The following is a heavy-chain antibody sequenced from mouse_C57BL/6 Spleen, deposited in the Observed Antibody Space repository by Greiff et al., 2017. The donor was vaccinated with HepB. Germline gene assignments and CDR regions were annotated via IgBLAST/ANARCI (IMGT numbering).Heavy chain of an antibody. D-gene: IGHD1-1*01. CDR3: ARDYGSSYRYYFDY. Sequence: EVKLMESGGGLVKPGGSLKLSCAASGFTFSDYGMHWVRQAPEKGLEWVAYISSGSSTIYYADTVKGRFTISRDNAKNTLFLQMTSLRSEDTAMYYCARDYGSSYRYYFDYWGQGTTLTVSS. CDR1: GFTFSDYG. CDR2: ISSGSSTI. V-gene: IGHV5-17*01. J-gene: IGHJ2*01.